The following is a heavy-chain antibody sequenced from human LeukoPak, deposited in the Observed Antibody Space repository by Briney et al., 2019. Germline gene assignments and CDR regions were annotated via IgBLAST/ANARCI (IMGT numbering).Heavy chain of an antibody. Sequence: TGGSLRLSCAASGFTFSSYWMHWVRQAPGKGLVWVSRINSDGSSTSYADSVKGRFTISRDNSKNTLYLQMNSLRAEDTAVYYCAKDCIAVAGATLAFDIWGQGTMVTVSS. D-gene: IGHD6-19*01. J-gene: IGHJ3*02. CDR1: GFTFSSYW. V-gene: IGHV3-74*01. CDR3: AKDCIAVAGATLAFDI. CDR2: INSDGSST.